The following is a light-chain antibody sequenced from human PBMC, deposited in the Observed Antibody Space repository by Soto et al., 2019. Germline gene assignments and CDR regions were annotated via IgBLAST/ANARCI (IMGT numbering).Light chain of an antibody. CDR2: DAS. CDR1: QSVKSY. Sequence: EIVLTQSPVTLSLSPGERATLSCRASQSVKSYLAWYQQKPGQAPRLLIYDASNRATGIPARFSGSGSGTDFTLIINSLEPEDFAVYYCQQRYNWLYTFGQGTKLEIK. CDR3: QQRYNWLYT. V-gene: IGKV3-11*01. J-gene: IGKJ2*01.